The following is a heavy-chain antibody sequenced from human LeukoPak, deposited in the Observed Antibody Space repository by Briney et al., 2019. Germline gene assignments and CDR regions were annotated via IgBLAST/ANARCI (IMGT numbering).Heavy chain of an antibody. D-gene: IGHD3-22*01. V-gene: IGHV1-2*06. CDR1: GYTFTSYG. J-gene: IGHJ4*02. Sequence: ASVKVSCKASGYTFTSYGISWVRQAPGQGLEWMGRINPNSGGTNYAQKFQGRVTMTRDTSISTAYMELSRLRSDDTAVYYCARDLGVRYYYDSSGEFDYWGQGTLVTVSS. CDR3: ARDLGVRYYYDSSGEFDY. CDR2: INPNSGGT.